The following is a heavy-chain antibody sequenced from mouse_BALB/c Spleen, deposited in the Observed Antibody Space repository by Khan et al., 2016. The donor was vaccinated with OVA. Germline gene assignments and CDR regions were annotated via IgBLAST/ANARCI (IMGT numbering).Heavy chain of an antibody. CDR3: TREGVDGSSLAY. D-gene: IGHD2-3*01. CDR1: GYTFTNYW. V-gene: IGHV1-69*02. CDR2: IYPSDSYT. J-gene: IGHJ3*01. Sequence: QVQLQQPGTELVRPGASVKLSCKASGYTFTNYWINWVKQRPGQGLEWIGNIYPSDSYTNYHQKLKDKATLTVDKSSSTAYMQLSSPTSEDSAGYYCTREGVDGSSLAYWGQGTLVTVSA.